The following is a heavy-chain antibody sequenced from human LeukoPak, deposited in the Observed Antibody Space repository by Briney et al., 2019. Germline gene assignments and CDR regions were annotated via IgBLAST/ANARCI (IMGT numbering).Heavy chain of an antibody. J-gene: IGHJ4*02. CDR2: ISSSSSYI. Sequence: PGGSLRLSCAASGFTFSSYWMHWVRQAPGKGLEWVSSISSSSSYIYYADSVKGRFTISRDNAKNSLYLQMNSLGAEDTAVYYCARGTGEIRYWGQGTLVTVSS. D-gene: IGHD7-27*01. V-gene: IGHV3-21*01. CDR1: GFTFSSYW. CDR3: ARGTGEIRY.